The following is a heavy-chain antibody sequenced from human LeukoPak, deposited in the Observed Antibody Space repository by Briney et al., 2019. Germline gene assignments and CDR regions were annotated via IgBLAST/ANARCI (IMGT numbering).Heavy chain of an antibody. J-gene: IGHJ4*02. CDR1: GYNFSGYW. Sequence: GGSLKISCEGSGYNFSGYWMSWARRMPGKGLEWMGRIDPSDSYTNYSPSFQGHVTISTDTSIGTAYLQWSSLKASDTAKYYCARLVGGTVDYWGQGTLVTVSS. CDR3: ARLVGGTVDY. D-gene: IGHD1-26*01. CDR2: IDPSDSYT. V-gene: IGHV5-10-1*01.